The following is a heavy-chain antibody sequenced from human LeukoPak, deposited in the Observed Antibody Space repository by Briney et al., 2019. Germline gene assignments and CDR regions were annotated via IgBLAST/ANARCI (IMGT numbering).Heavy chain of an antibody. CDR1: GFTFDSFA. CDR2: ILYDGGYT. CDR3: AKDHADIVVLPGAHIDS. Sequence: PGGSLRLSCAASGFTFDSFAMHWVRQAPGKGLEWLAVILYDGGYTYYADSVKGRVTISRDSSKNTVYLQLNSLRADDAAVYFCAKDHADIVVLPGAHIDSWGQGTLVTVSS. D-gene: IGHD2-2*01. V-gene: IGHV3-30*18. J-gene: IGHJ4*02.